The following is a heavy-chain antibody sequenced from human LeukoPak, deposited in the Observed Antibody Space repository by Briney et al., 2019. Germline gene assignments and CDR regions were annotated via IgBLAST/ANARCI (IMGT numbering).Heavy chain of an antibody. D-gene: IGHD3-10*01. J-gene: IGHJ6*02. CDR3: AKSLYYYGSGSYDYYGMDV. V-gene: IGHV3-30*18. CDR1: GFTFSSYG. CDR2: IPYDGSNK. Sequence: GRSLRLSCAASGFTFSSYGMHWVRQAPGKGLEWVAVIPYDGSNKYYADSVKGRFTISRDNSKNTLYLQMNSLRAEDTAVYYCAKSLYYYGSGSYDYYGMDVWGQGTTVTVSS.